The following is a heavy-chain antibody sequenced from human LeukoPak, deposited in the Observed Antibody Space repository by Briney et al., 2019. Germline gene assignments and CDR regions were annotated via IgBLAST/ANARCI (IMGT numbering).Heavy chain of an antibody. CDR3: ARVRRLYDSSGYYDN. J-gene: IGHJ4*02. CDR2: IGTAGDT. Sequence: GGSLRLSCAASGFTFSSYDMHRVRQAPRKGLEWVSAIGTAGDTYYPGSVKGRFTISRENAKNSLYLQMNSLRAGDTAVYYCARVRRLYDSSGYYDNWGQGTLVTVSS. V-gene: IGHV3-13*04. CDR1: GFTFSSYD. D-gene: IGHD3-22*01.